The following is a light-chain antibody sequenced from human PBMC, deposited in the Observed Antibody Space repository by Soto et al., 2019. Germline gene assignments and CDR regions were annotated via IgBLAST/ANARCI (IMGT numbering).Light chain of an antibody. CDR3: SSYTSSSTLVV. CDR2: EVS. Sequence: QSALTQPASVSGSPGQSITISCTGTSSDVGGYNYVSWYQQHPGKAPKLMIYEVSNRPSGXXXRFSGSKSGNTASLTISGLQAEDEADYYCSSYTSSSTLVVFGGGTKLTVL. J-gene: IGLJ2*01. V-gene: IGLV2-14*01. CDR1: SSDVGGYNY.